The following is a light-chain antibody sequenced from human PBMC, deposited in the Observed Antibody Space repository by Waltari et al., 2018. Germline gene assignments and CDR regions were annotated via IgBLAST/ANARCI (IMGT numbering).Light chain of an antibody. CDR2: YND. CDR3: AAFDDSLNGWV. Sequence: QSVLTQPPSASGTPGQRVTISCSGSSSNIGSNPVNWYQQFPTTAPKLLMYYNDRRPSWVPDRFSGSKSGTSASLAISGLQSGDEADYYCAAFDDSLNGWVFGGGTKLTVL. CDR1: SSNIGSNP. V-gene: IGLV1-44*01. J-gene: IGLJ3*02.